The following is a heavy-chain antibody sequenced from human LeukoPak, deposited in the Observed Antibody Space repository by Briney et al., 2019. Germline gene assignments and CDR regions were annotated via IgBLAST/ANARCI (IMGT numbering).Heavy chain of an antibody. CDR1: GFTFSSYS. CDR3: NSYDFWSGYYTVDY. V-gene: IGHV3-21*01. Sequence: GGSLRLSCAASGFTFSSYSMNWVRQAPGKGLEWVSSISSSSSYIYYADSVKGRFTISRDNAKNSLYLQMNSLRAEDTAVYYCNSYDFWSGYYTVDYWGQGTLVTVSS. D-gene: IGHD3-3*01. CDR2: ISSSSSYI. J-gene: IGHJ4*02.